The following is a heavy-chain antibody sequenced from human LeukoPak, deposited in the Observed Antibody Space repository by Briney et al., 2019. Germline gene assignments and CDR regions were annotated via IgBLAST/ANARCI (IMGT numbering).Heavy chain of an antibody. D-gene: IGHD6-19*01. Sequence: PSETLSLTCTVSGGSLSIGSYYWSWIRQPAGKGLEWIGRIYTSGSTNYNPSLKSRVTISVDTSKNQFSLKLSSVTAADTAVYYCARDQIAVAGFDYWGQGTLVTVSS. V-gene: IGHV4-61*02. CDR3: ARDQIAVAGFDY. J-gene: IGHJ4*02. CDR2: IYTSGST. CDR1: GGSLSIGSYY.